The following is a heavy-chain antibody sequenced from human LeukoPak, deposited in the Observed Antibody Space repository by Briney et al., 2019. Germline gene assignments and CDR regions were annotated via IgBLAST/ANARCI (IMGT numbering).Heavy chain of an antibody. V-gene: IGHV3-30*19. D-gene: IGHD2-15*01. CDR1: GFTFSNYG. Sequence: PGGSLRLSCAASGFTFSNYGMHWVRQAPGKGLERVAVISYDGSNKYYADSVKGRFTISRDNSKNTLYLQMNSLRAEDTAVYYCARVRCSGGSCYLTSGMDVWGKGTTVTVPS. CDR2: ISYDGSNK. J-gene: IGHJ6*04. CDR3: ARVRCSGGSCYLTSGMDV.